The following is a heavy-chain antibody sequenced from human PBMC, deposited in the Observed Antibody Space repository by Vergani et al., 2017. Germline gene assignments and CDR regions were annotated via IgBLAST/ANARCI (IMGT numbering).Heavy chain of an antibody. CDR3: ARDFGYCSSTSCYFGWFDP. Sequence: QVQLQESGPGLVKPSQTLSLTCTVSGGSISSGDYYWSWIRQPPGKGLEWIGYIYYSGSTNYNPSLKSRVTISVDTSKNQFSLKLSSVTAADTAVYYCARDFGYCSSTSCYFGWFDPWGQGTLVTVSS. D-gene: IGHD2-2*01. V-gene: IGHV4-30-4*01. CDR1: GGSISSGDYY. CDR2: IYYSGST. J-gene: IGHJ5*02.